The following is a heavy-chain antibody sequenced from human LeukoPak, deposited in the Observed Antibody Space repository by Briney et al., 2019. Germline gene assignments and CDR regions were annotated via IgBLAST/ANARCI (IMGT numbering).Heavy chain of an antibody. V-gene: IGHV1-18*01. D-gene: IGHD1-1*01. Sequence: ASVKVSCKASGYTFTSYGISWVRQAPGQGLEWMGWISAYNGNTNYAQKLQGRVTMTTDTSTSTAYMELRSLGSDDTAVYYCARIRVSQLERRGPKTDYYYYGMDVWGQGTTVTVSS. CDR1: GYTFTSYG. CDR3: ARIRVSQLERRGPKTDYYYYGMDV. J-gene: IGHJ6*02. CDR2: ISAYNGNT.